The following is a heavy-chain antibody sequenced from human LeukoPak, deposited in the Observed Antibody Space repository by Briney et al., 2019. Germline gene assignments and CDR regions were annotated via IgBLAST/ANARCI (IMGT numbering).Heavy chain of an antibody. V-gene: IGHV3-7*05. CDR3: AIDSEWGLQRSDY. CDR1: GFTLRTNG. J-gene: IGHJ4*02. D-gene: IGHD1-26*01. Sequence: QPGGSLRLSCATYGFTLRTNGLTGSRQAPGKGLEWVANIKQDGSEKYYVDSVKGRFTISRDNAKNSLHLQMNSLRAEDTAAYYCAIDSEWGLQRSDYWGQGTLVTVSS. CDR2: IKQDGSEK.